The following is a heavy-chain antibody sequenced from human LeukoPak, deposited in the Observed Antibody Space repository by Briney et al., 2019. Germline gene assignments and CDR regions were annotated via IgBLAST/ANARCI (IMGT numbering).Heavy chain of an antibody. J-gene: IGHJ4*02. V-gene: IGHV3-21*04. CDR2: MSGGSDYI. CDR1: GFAFRTYS. Sequence: SGGSLRLSCAASGFAFRTYSMGWVRQAPGKGLEWVSSMSGGSDYIYYAESLKGRFTMSRDNAKNSLYLQMNGLRAEDTAVYYCATESRLSSSWFYPPAVWGQGTLVIVSS. CDR3: ATESRLSSSWFYPPAV. D-gene: IGHD6-13*01.